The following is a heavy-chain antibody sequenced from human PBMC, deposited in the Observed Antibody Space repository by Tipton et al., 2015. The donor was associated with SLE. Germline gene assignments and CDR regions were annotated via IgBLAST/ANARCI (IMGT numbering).Heavy chain of an antibody. V-gene: IGHV4-34*01. J-gene: IGHJ4*02. CDR2: INHSGRT. D-gene: IGHD4-11*01. Sequence: TLSLTCAVYGGSFSGYYWSWIRQPPGRGLEWIGEINHSGRTNYKSSLKSRVTISVDTSKNQFSLKLSSVTAADTAVYYCARGGDPGVTTSHYWGQGTLVTVSS. CDR1: GGSFSGYY. CDR3: ARGGDPGVTTSHY.